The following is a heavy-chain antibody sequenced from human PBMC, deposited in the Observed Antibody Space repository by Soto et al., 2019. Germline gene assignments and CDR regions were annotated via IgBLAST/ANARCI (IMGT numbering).Heavy chain of an antibody. Sequence: TSETLSLTCAGYGGSFSGYYWSGIRQPPGKGLEWIGEINHSGSTNYNPSLKSRVTISVDTSKNQFSLKLSSVTAADTAVYYCARGNGDIDYWGQGTLVTVSS. CDR3: ARGNGDIDY. V-gene: IGHV4-34*01. D-gene: IGHD4-17*01. CDR2: INHSGST. CDR1: GGSFSGYY. J-gene: IGHJ4*02.